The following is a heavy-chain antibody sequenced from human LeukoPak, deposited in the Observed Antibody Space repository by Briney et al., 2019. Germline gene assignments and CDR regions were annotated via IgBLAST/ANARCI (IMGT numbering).Heavy chain of an antibody. J-gene: IGHJ3*02. CDR3: ARAPRAGRGYSYGGAFDI. CDR1: GGSISSSSYY. D-gene: IGHD5-18*01. CDR2: IYYSGST. Sequence: SETLSLTCSVSGGSISSSSYYWGWIRQPPGKGLEWIGSIYYSGSTYYNPSLKSRVTISVDTSKNQFSLKLSSVTAADTAVYYCARAPRAGRGYSYGGAFDIWGQGTMVTVSS. V-gene: IGHV4-39*07.